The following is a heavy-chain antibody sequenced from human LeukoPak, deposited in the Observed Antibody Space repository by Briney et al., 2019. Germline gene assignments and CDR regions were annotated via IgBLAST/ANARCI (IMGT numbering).Heavy chain of an antibody. J-gene: IGHJ4*02. CDR2: MNPNSGNT. CDR1: GYTFTSYG. CDR3: AKSGWRYYFDY. V-gene: IGHV1-8*02. D-gene: IGHD6-19*01. Sequence: ASVKVSCKASGYTFTSYGISWVRQAPGQGLEWMGWMNPNSGNTGYARKFQGRVTMTRNTSIRTAYMELTSLRSEDTAVYYCAKSGWRYYFDYWGQGTLVIVSS.